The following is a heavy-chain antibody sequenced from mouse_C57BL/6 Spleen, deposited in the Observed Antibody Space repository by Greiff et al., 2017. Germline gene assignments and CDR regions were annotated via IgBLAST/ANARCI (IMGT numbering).Heavy chain of an antibody. CDR3: ATFITTVVGDY. CDR2: IDPSDSYT. CDR1: GYTFTSYW. V-gene: IGHV1-69*01. Sequence: VQLQQSGAELVMPGASVKLSCKASGYTFTSYWMHWVKQRPGQGLEWIGEIDPSDSYTNYNQKFKGKSTLTVDKSSSTAYMQLSSLTSEDSAVYYCATFITTVVGDYWGQGTTLTVSS. J-gene: IGHJ2*01. D-gene: IGHD1-1*01.